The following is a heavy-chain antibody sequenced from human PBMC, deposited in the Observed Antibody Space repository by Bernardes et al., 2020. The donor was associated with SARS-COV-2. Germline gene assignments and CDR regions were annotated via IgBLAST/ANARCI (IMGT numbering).Heavy chain of an antibody. CDR3: ARGGYSSSWFGPKYYFDY. D-gene: IGHD6-13*01. CDR1: SGSFSGYN. Sequence: GTLSLTSAVYSGSFSGYNSCWSRKPPGKGLGWMGEINHSGRTNYNPSLKSRVTISVDTSKNQFSLKLSSVTAADTAVYYCARGGYSSSWFGPKYYFDYWGQGTLVTVSS. V-gene: IGHV4-34*01. CDR2: INHSGRT. J-gene: IGHJ4*02.